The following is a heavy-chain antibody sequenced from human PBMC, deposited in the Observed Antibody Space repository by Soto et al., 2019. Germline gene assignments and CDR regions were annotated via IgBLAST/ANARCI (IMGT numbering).Heavy chain of an antibody. D-gene: IGHD6-6*01. CDR1: GFTFSSYA. Sequence: GSLRLSCAASGFTFSSYAMHWVRQAPGKGLEWVAVISYDGSNKYYADSVKGRFTISRDNSKNTLYLQMNSLRAEDTAVYYCARDGELIAARPFDYWGQGTLVTVSS. V-gene: IGHV3-30-3*01. CDR2: ISYDGSNK. J-gene: IGHJ4*02. CDR3: ARDGELIAARPFDY.